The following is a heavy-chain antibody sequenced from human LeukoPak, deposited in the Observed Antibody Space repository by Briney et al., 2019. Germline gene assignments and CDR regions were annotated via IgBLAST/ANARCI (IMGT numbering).Heavy chain of an antibody. V-gene: IGHV4-31*11. CDR2: IYYSGST. CDR1: GGSISSGGYS. CDR3: ARLGAYCSSTSCYRFDY. J-gene: IGHJ4*02. D-gene: IGHD2-2*01. Sequence: PSQTLSLTCAVSGGSISSGGYSWSWIRQPPGKGLEWIGYIYYSGSTYYNPSLKSRVIISVDTSKNQFSLKLSSVTAADTAVYYCARLGAYCSSTSCYRFDYWGQGTLVTVSS.